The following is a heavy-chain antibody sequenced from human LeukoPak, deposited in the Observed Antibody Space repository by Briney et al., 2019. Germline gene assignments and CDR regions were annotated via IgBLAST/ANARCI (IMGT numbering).Heavy chain of an antibody. D-gene: IGHD3-16*01. CDR1: GFTFDDYA. Sequence: GRSLRLSCAASGFTFDDYAMHWVREAPGKGLEWVSGISWNGGSIGYADSVKGRFTISRDNAKNSLYLQMNSLRAEDTALYYCAKAKGWGSHKYYFDYWGQGTLGTVSS. CDR2: ISWNGGSI. V-gene: IGHV3-9*01. CDR3: AKAKGWGSHKYYFDY. J-gene: IGHJ4*02.